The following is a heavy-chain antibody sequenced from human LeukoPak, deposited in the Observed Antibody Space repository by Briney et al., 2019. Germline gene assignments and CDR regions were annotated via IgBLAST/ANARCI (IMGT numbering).Heavy chain of an antibody. V-gene: IGHV3-23*01. Sequence: PGGSLRLSCAASGFTFSSYAMSWVRQAPGKGLEWVSAISGSGGSTYYADSVKGRFTISRDNSKNTLYLQMNSLRAEDTAVYYCARPLTYSSGWHGVGDYWGQGTLVTVSS. CDR2: ISGSGGST. CDR3: ARPLTYSSGWHGVGDY. J-gene: IGHJ4*02. CDR1: GFTFSSYA. D-gene: IGHD6-19*01.